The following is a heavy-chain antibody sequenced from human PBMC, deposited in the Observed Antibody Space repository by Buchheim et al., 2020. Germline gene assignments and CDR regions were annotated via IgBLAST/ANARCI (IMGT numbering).Heavy chain of an antibody. CDR3: ARDRDSSSWYDIYYFDY. V-gene: IGHV3-7*01. CDR2: IKQDGSEK. Sequence: EVQLVESGGGLVQPGGSLRLSCAASGFTFSSYWMSWVRQAPGKGLEWVANIKQDGSEKYYVDSVKGRFTIFSDNAKNSLYLQMNSLGAEDTAVYYCARDRDSSSWYDIYYFDYWGQGTL. D-gene: IGHD6-13*01. J-gene: IGHJ4*02. CDR1: GFTFSSYW.